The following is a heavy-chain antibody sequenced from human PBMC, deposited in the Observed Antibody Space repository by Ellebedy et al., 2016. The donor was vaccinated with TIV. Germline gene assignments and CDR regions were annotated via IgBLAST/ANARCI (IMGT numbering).Heavy chain of an antibody. CDR1: GLTFSSHA. V-gene: IGHV3-23*01. Sequence: PGGSLRLSCAASGLTFSSHAMSWVRQAPGKGLELVSALSRSDDSTSYADSVKGRFTISRDNSKNTLYLQMNSLRAEDTAVYYCARGGVVGPYGMDVWGQGTTVTVSS. D-gene: IGHD1-26*01. CDR3: ARGGVVGPYGMDV. J-gene: IGHJ6*02. CDR2: LSRSDDST.